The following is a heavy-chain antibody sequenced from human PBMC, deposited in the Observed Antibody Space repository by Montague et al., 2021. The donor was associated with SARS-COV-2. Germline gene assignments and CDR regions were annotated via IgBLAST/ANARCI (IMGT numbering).Heavy chain of an antibody. D-gene: IGHD5-18*01. CDR3: ARDQGGYSYNDY. CDR1: GFTFTSYA. CDR2: ISFDGTNK. Sequence: SLRLSCAASGFTFTSYAMHWVRQAPGKGLEWVAVISFDGTNKYYTDSVKGRFTISRDNSKNTLYLQMHSVRPEDTAVYYCARDQGGYSYNDYWGQGTPVTGSS. V-gene: IGHV3-30-3*01. J-gene: IGHJ4*02.